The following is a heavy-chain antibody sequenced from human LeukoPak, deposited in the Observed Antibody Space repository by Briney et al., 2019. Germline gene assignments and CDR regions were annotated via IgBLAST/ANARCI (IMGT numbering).Heavy chain of an antibody. CDR2: IYDDNT. V-gene: IGHV3-23*01. Sequence: GGSLRLSCAASGSTVSAYAMAWVRQAPGKGPEWVSTIYDDNTYYADSVKGRFAISTDNSKNTLYLQMNSLRVEDTAVYFCAARKVRGVWFYLDYWGQGTLVTVSS. J-gene: IGHJ4*02. CDR3: AARKVRGVWFYLDY. CDR1: GSTVSAYA. D-gene: IGHD3-10*01.